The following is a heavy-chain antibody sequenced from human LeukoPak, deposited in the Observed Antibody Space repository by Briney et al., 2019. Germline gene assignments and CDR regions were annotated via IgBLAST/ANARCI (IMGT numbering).Heavy chain of an antibody. CDR2: SHYTGST. Sequence: SETLSLTCSVSGASISSYYWSWIRQPPGKGLEWIGYSHYTGSTEYNPSLKSRVTISVDTSKNQLSLKLTSVTAADTAVYYCSRHATDSVGGGWFHPWGQGSLVTVSS. CDR3: SRHATDSVGGGWFHP. J-gene: IGHJ5*02. D-gene: IGHD5/OR15-5a*01. V-gene: IGHV4-59*08. CDR1: GASISSYY.